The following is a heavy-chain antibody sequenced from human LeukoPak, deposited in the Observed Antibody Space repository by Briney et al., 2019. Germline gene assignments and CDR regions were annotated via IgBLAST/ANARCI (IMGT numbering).Heavy chain of an antibody. Sequence: PGGSMRLSCAVDGFTFSSYAMSWVRQAPGKGLEWDSAISGSGGSTYYADSVRGRFTISRDNSKNTLYLQMNSLRAEDTAVYYCAKVATTVTTFDAFDIWGQGTMVTVSS. V-gene: IGHV3-23*01. D-gene: IGHD4-17*01. CDR3: AKVATTVTTFDAFDI. CDR1: GFTFSSYA. CDR2: ISGSGGST. J-gene: IGHJ3*02.